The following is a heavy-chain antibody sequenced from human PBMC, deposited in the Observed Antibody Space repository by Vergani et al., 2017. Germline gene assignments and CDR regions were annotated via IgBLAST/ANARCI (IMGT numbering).Heavy chain of an antibody. J-gene: IGHJ4*02. CDR3: AKLGVVVPAAMNPDY. CDR2: IRYDGSNK. V-gene: IGHV3-30*02. Sequence: QVQLVESGGGVVQPGGSLRLSCAASGFTFSSYGMHWVRQAPGKGLEWVAFIRYDGSNKYYADAVKGRFTISRDNYKNTLYLQMNILRAEDTAVYYCAKLGVVVPAAMNPDYWGQGTLVTVSS. D-gene: IGHD2-2*01. CDR1: GFTFSSYG.